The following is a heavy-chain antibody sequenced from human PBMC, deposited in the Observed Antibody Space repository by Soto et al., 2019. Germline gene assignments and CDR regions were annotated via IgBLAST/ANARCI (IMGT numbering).Heavy chain of an antibody. J-gene: IGHJ5*02. CDR2: IIPIFSTP. D-gene: IGHD3-22*01. Sequence: SVKVSCKTSGGTFGSYAISWVRQAPGQGLEWMGGIIPIFSTPNYAQKFQGRVTITADESTSTAYMELSSLRSEDTAVYYCARPIQYYFDTSAQSAWFDPCGQGTLVTVSS. CDR3: ARPIQYYFDTSAQSAWFDP. CDR1: GGTFGSYA. V-gene: IGHV1-69*13.